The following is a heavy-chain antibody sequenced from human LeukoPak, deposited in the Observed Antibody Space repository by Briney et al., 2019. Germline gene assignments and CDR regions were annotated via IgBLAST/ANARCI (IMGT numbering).Heavy chain of an antibody. J-gene: IGHJ5*02. V-gene: IGHV3-71*01. CDR1: GFTFSSYW. CDR3: TRDPPPFP. Sequence: GGSLRLSCAASGFTFSSYWMHWVRQAPGKGLEWVSFIRTKSNGGAADYAASVKGRFTMSRDDSKNIAYLHMNSLITEDTGVYYCTRDPPPFPWGQGTLVTVSS. CDR2: IRTKSNGGAA.